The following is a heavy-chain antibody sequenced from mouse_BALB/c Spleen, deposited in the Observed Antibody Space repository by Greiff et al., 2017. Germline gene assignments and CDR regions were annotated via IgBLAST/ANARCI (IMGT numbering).Heavy chain of an antibody. D-gene: IGHD2-4*01. CDR3: ARAMITTVLYYAMDY. CDR2: IWSGGST. CDR1: GFSLTSYG. V-gene: IGHV2-2*02. Sequence: VQLQESGPGLVQPSQSLSITCTVSGFSLTSYGVHWVRQSPGKGLEWLGVIWSGGSTDYNAAFISRLSISKDNSKSQVFFKMNSLQANDTAIYYCARAMITTVLYYAMDYWGQGTSVTVSS. J-gene: IGHJ4*01.